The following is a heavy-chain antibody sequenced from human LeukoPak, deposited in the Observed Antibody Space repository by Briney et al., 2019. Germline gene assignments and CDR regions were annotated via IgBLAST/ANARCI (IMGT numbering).Heavy chain of an antibody. V-gene: IGHV4-39*01. CDR2: IYYSGST. D-gene: IGHD3-22*01. Sequence: SETLSLTCTVSGGSISSSSYYWGWIRQPPGKGLEWIGSIYYSGSTYYNPSLKSRVTISVDTSKNQFSLKLSSVTAADTAVYYCARHVDPTYYYDSSGLSAFDIWGQGTMVTVSS. CDR1: GGSISSSSYY. CDR3: ARHVDPTYYYDSSGLSAFDI. J-gene: IGHJ3*02.